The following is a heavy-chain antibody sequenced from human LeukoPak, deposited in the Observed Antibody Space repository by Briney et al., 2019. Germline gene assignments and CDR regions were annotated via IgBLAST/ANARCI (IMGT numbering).Heavy chain of an antibody. J-gene: IGHJ6*02. CDR3: ARVEGWTTPTGFHYYGMDV. Sequence: PSETLSLTCTVSGCSISSYYWSWIRQPPGKGLEWIGDIYYSGSTNYNPSLKSRVTISVDTSKNQFSLKLSSVTAADTAGYYCARVEGWTTPTGFHYYGMDVWGQGTTVTVSS. V-gene: IGHV4-59*01. CDR2: IYYSGST. CDR1: GCSISSYY. D-gene: IGHD4-17*01.